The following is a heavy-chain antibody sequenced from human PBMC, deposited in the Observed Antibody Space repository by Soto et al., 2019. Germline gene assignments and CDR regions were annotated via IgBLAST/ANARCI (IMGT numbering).Heavy chain of an antibody. CDR1: GFTFSCYA. CDR2: ISGSGGST. Sequence: EVQLLESGGGLVQPGGSLRLSCAASGFTFSCYAMSWVRQAPGKGLAWVSAISGSGGSTYYADSVKGRFTISRDNSKNMLYLQMNSLRADDTAVYYCAKCGYDTTPGGAFDIWGQGTMVTVSS. D-gene: IGHD5-12*01. J-gene: IGHJ3*02. V-gene: IGHV3-23*01. CDR3: AKCGYDTTPGGAFDI.